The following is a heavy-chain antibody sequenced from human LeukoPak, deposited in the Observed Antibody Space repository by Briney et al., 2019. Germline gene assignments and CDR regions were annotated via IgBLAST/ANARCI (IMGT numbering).Heavy chain of an antibody. CDR3: ARDVAYSAFDY. CDR1: GFTFSSYG. V-gene: IGHV3-71*01. Sequence: GGSLRLSCAASGFTFSSYGMHWVRQAPGKGLEWVGFIRSKIYGGTPEYAASVRGRFTISGDNSKNSFYLQMSSLRAEDTGVFYCARDVAYSAFDYWGQGTLVTVSS. J-gene: IGHJ4*02. D-gene: IGHD2-21*01. CDR2: IRSKIYGGTP.